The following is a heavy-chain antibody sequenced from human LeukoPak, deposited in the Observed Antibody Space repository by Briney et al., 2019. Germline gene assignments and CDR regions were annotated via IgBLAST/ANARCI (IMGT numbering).Heavy chain of an antibody. Sequence: PSETLSLTCTVSGGSICSHYWSWIRQPPGKGLEWIGYIYYSGSTNYNPSLKSRVTISVDTSKNQFSLKLSSVTAADTAVYYCARDRWGRNWFDPWGQGTLVTVSS. CDR2: IYYSGST. CDR3: ARDRWGRNWFDP. V-gene: IGHV4-59*11. CDR1: GGSICSHY. D-gene: IGHD5-24*01. J-gene: IGHJ5*02.